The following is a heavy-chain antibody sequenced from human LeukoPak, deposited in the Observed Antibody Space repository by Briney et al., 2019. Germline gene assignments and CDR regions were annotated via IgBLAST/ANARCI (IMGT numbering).Heavy chain of an antibody. D-gene: IGHD1-20*01. CDR2: IYYSGST. CDR1: GGSISSSSYY. J-gene: IGHJ4*02. V-gene: IGHV4-39*01. Sequence: SETLSLTCTVSGGSISSSSYYWGWIRQPPGKGLEWIGSIYYSGSTYYNPSLKSRVTISVDTSKNQFSLKLSSVTAADTAVYYCARLYNWNHAGDYWGQGTLVTVSS. CDR3: ARLYNWNHAGDY.